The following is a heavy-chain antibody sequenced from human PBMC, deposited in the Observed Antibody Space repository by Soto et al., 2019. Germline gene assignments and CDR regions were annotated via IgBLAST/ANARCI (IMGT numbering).Heavy chain of an antibody. CDR3: AKDVHSGSYFFDY. J-gene: IGHJ4*02. Sequence: PGESLKISCEAFGYSLSDYWIAWVRQTPERGLEWMGIIYPADSDTRYNPSFQGQVTISADKSSNTAYLQWSSLKASDTAVYYCAKDVHSGSYFFDYWGQGTLVTVSS. D-gene: IGHD1-26*01. V-gene: IGHV5-51*01. CDR2: IYPADSDT. CDR1: GYSLSDYW.